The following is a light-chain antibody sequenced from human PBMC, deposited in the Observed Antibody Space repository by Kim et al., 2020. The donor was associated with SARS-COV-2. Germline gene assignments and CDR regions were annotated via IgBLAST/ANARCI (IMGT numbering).Light chain of an antibody. V-gene: IGKV1-12*01. J-gene: IGKJ4*01. Sequence: ASVGDRVTITCRASQSIGNWLAWYQQKPGKVPKLLVYSASSLQSGVPSRFSGSGSGTEFTLTIDSLQPEDFATYYCQQATGFPLSFGGGTKVDIK. CDR2: SAS. CDR1: QSIGNW. CDR3: QQATGFPLS.